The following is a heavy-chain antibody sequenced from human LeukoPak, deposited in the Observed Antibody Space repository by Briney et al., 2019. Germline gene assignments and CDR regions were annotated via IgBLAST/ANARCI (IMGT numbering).Heavy chain of an antibody. D-gene: IGHD2-2*01. CDR2: ISAYNGNT. CDR3: ARDIREYQLLGAFDI. J-gene: IGHJ3*02. Sequence: ASVKVSCKASGYTFTSYGISWVRQAPGQGLEWMGWISAYNGNTNYAQKLQGRVTMTTDTSTSTAYMELRSLRSDDTAVYYCARDIREYQLLGAFDIWGQGTMVTVSS. CDR1: GYTFTSYG. V-gene: IGHV1-18*01.